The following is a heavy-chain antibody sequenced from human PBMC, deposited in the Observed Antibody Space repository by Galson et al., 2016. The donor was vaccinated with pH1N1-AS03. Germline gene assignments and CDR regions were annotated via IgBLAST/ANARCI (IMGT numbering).Heavy chain of an antibody. Sequence: QSGAEVKKPGESLKISCKGSGYTFNNKWIAWVRQMPGKGLEWMGIVHPGDSQTKYSPSFQGRVSISVDKSINTAYLQWSSLRASDTAMYFCARHGANWYDFDPTRQGGDWYFDLWGRGTLVTVSS. D-gene: IGHD1-1*01. V-gene: IGHV5-51*01. CDR2: VHPGDSQT. J-gene: IGHJ2*01. CDR3: ARHGANWYDFDPTRQGGDWYFDL. CDR1: GYTFNNKW.